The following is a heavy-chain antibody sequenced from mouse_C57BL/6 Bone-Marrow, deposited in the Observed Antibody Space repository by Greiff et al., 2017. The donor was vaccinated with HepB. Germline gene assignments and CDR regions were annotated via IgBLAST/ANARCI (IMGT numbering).Heavy chain of an antibody. CDR3: ARDQLLRYFDY. J-gene: IGHJ2*01. Sequence: EVMLVESGPELVKPGASVKISCKASGYSFTGYYMHWVKQSSEKSLEWIGEINPSTGGTSYNQKFKGKATLTVDKSSSTAYMQLKSLTSEDSAVYYCARDQLLRYFDYWGQGTTLTVSS. D-gene: IGHD1-1*01. CDR2: INPSTGGT. CDR1: GYSFTGYY. V-gene: IGHV1-43*01.